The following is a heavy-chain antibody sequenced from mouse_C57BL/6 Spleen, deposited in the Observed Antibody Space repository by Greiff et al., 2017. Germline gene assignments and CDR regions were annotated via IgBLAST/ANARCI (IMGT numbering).Heavy chain of an antibody. Sequence: QVQLQQSGTELVKPGASVKLSCKASGYTFTSYWMHWVKQRPGQGLEWIGNINPSNGGTNYNEKFKSKATLTVDKSSSTAYMQLSSLTSEDSAVYYCARITTEIGYAMDYWGQGTSVTVSS. CDR3: ARITTEIGYAMDY. D-gene: IGHD1-1*01. CDR2: INPSNGGT. CDR1: GYTFTSYW. J-gene: IGHJ4*01. V-gene: IGHV1-53*01.